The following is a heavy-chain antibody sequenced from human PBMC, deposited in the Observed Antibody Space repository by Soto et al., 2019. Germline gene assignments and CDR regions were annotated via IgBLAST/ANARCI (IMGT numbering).Heavy chain of an antibody. CDR2: IIPILGIA. J-gene: IGHJ3*02. V-gene: IGHV1-69*08. CDR1: GGTFSSYT. CDR3: AREMATIRGIAFDI. Sequence: QVQLVQSGAEVKKPGSSVKVSCKACGGTFSSYTISWVRQAPGQGLEWMGRIIPILGIANYAQKFQGRVTITADKSTSTAYMELSSLRSEDTAVYYCAREMATIRGIAFDIWGQGTMVTVSS. D-gene: IGHD5-12*01.